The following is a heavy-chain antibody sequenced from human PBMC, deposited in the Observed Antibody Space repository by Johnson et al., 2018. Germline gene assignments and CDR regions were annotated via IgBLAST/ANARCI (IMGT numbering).Heavy chain of an antibody. Sequence: QVQLVQSGGGVVQPGRSLRLSCAASGFTFSSYGMHWVRQAPGKGLEWVAVIWYDGSNKYYADSVKGRFTISRDNSKNTLYLQMNRLRAEDTAVYYCARDQDCSSTSCLGMDVWGQGTTVTVSS. V-gene: IGHV3-33*08. CDR1: GFTFSSYG. CDR3: ARDQDCSSTSCLGMDV. CDR2: IWYDGSNK. J-gene: IGHJ6*02. D-gene: IGHD2-2*01.